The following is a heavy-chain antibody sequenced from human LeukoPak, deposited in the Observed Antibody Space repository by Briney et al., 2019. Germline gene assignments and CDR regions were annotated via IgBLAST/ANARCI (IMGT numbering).Heavy chain of an antibody. CDR1: GFTFDDYG. Sequence: GGSLRLSCAASGFTFDDYGMSWVRQAPGKGLEWVSGINWNGGSTGYADSVKGRFTISRDNAKNSLYLQMNSLRAEDTALYYCAREAYYASGPWGESAYYYYMDVWGKGTTVTVSS. D-gene: IGHD2-2*01. CDR2: INWNGGST. CDR3: AREAYYASGPWGESAYYYYMDV. V-gene: IGHV3-20*04. J-gene: IGHJ6*03.